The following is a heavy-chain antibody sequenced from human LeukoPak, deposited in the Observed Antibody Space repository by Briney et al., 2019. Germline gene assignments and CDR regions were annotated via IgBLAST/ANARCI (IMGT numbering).Heavy chain of an antibody. CDR3: AKGLNDFWSGSYNWFDP. CDR1: GFTFSSYG. CDR2: IRYDGSNK. D-gene: IGHD3-3*01. Sequence: GGSLRLSCAASGFTFSSYGMHWVRQAPGKGLEWVAFIRYDGSNKYYADSVKGRFTISRDNSKNTLYLQMNSLRAEDTAVYYCAKGLNDFWSGSYNWFDPWGQGTLVTVSS. V-gene: IGHV3-30*02. J-gene: IGHJ5*02.